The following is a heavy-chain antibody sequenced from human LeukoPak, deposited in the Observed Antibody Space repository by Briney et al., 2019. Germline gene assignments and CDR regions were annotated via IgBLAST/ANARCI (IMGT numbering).Heavy chain of an antibody. Sequence: GGSLRLSCAASGFTFSSYGMSWVRQAPGKGLEWVSAISGSGGSTYYADSVKGRFTISRDNSKNTLYQQMDSLRAEDTAVYYCAKDRYYDSSGYSIFDYWGQGTLVTVSS. CDR3: AKDRYYDSSGYSIFDY. V-gene: IGHV3-23*01. D-gene: IGHD3-22*01. CDR1: GFTFSSYG. J-gene: IGHJ4*02. CDR2: ISGSGGST.